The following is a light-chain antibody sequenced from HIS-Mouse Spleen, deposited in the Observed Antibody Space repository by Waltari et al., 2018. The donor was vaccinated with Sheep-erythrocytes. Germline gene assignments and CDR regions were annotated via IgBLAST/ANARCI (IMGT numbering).Light chain of an antibody. CDR2: RNN. V-gene: IGLV1-47*01. CDR3: AAWDDSLSGPV. CDR1: SSNIGSNY. Sequence: QSVLTQPPSASGTPGQRVTISCSGSSSNIGSNYVYWYQQLPGTAPQLLIYRNNQRPSGVPDRFSGSKSGTSASLAISGLRYEDEADYYCAAWDDSLSGPVFGGGTKLTVL. J-gene: IGLJ2*01.